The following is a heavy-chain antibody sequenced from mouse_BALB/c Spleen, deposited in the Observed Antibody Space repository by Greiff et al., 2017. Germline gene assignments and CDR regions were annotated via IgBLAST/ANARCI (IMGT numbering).Heavy chain of an antibody. Sequence: EVQLVESGGGLVQPGGSLKLSCAASGFTFSSYGMSWVRQTPDKRLELVATINSNGGSTYYPDSVKGRFTISRDNAKNTLYLQMSSLKSEDTAMYYCARVITTVVGDAWFAYWGQGTLVTVSA. J-gene: IGHJ3*01. CDR1: GFTFSSYG. CDR2: INSNGGST. D-gene: IGHD1-1*01. CDR3: ARVITTVVGDAWFAY. V-gene: IGHV5-6-3*01.